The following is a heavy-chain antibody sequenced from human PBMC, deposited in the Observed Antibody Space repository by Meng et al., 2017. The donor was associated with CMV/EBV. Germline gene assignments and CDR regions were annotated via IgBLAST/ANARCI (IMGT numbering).Heavy chain of an antibody. Sequence: GESLKISCAASGFTFDDYGMSWVRQAPGKGLEWVSGINWNGGSTGYADSVKGRFTISRDSAKNSLYLQMNSLRAEDTALYYCARDFSAYDSSGYYAYYGMDVWGQGTTVTVSS. CDR2: INWNGGST. J-gene: IGHJ6*02. D-gene: IGHD3-22*01. CDR1: GFTFDDYG. CDR3: ARDFSAYDSSGYYAYYGMDV. V-gene: IGHV3-20*04.